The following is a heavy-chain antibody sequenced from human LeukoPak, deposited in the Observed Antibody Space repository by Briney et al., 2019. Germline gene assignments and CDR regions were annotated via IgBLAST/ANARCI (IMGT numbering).Heavy chain of an antibody. CDR3: VKGALAAAGTLRGWFDP. D-gene: IGHD6-13*01. J-gene: IGHJ5*02. V-gene: IGHV3-64D*06. CDR1: GFTFSSYT. Sequence: PGGSLRLSCSASGFTFSSYTMHWVRQAPGEGLEYLSAISSNGGTTYYADSVKGRFTTSRDNSKNTLYLQMSSLRAEDTALYYCVKGALAAAGTLRGWFDPWGQGTLVTVSS. CDR2: ISSNGGTT.